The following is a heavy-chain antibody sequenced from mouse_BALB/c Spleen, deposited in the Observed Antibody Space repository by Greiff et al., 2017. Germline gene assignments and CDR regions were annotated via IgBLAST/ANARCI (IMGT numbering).Heavy chain of an antibody. V-gene: IGHV1-55*01. CDR3: ARRAEFAY. D-gene: IGHD3-1*01. J-gene: IGHJ3*01. Sequence: VQLQQSGAELVKPGTSVKLSCKASGYNFTSYWINWVKLRPGQGLEWIGDIYPGSGSTNYNEKFKSKATLTVDTSSSTAYMQLSSLASEDSAPYYCARRAEFAYWGQGTLVTVSA. CDR1: GYNFTSYW. CDR2: IYPGSGST.